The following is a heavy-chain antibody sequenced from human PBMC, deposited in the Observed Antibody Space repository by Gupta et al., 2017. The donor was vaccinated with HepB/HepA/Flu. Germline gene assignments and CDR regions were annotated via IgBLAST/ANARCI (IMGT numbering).Heavy chain of an antibody. CDR3: ARGGYDSSGSPEVNDAFDI. J-gene: IGHJ3*02. Sequence: EVQLVESGGGLVQPGGPLRHSCAASGFNFRTSDLPWVRQAKGKGLDWVSAIGTAGDTYYPGSVKGRCTISRENAKNSLYLKMNSLRAGDTAVYYCARGGYDSSGSPEVNDAFDIWGQGTMVTVSS. CDR1: GFNFRTSD. V-gene: IGHV3-13*01. CDR2: IGTAGDT. D-gene: IGHD3-22*01.